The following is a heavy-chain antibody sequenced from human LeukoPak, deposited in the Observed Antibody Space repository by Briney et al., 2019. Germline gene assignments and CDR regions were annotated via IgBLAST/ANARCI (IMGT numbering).Heavy chain of an antibody. CDR3: ARDGVYYDFWSGYYPDYYYYYYMDV. D-gene: IGHD3-3*01. J-gene: IGHJ6*03. CDR2: INTDGSST. V-gene: IGHV3-74*01. CDR1: GFTFSSYW. Sequence: GGSLRLSCAASGFTFSSYWMHWVRQAPGKGLAWVSRINTDGSSTSYADSVKGRFTISRDNAKNTLYLQMNSLRAEDTAVYYCARDGVYYDFWSGYYPDYYYYYYMDVWGKGTTVTVSS.